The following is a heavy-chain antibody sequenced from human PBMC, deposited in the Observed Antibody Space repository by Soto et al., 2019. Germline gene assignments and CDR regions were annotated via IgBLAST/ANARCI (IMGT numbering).Heavy chain of an antibody. Sequence: PSETLSLTCAVYGGSFSGYYWSWIRQPPGKGLEWIGEINHSGSTNYNPPLKSRVTISVDTSKNQFSLKLSSVTAADTAVYYCARGSVLLWFGELFRSIPNYNWFDPWGQGTLVT. V-gene: IGHV4-34*01. CDR1: GGSFSGYY. CDR3: ARGSVLLWFGELFRSIPNYNWFDP. CDR2: INHSGST. D-gene: IGHD3-10*01. J-gene: IGHJ5*02.